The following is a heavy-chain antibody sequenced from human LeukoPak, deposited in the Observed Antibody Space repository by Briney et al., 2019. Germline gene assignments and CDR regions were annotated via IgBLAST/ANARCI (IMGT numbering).Heavy chain of an antibody. CDR1: GYTFIGYY. J-gene: IGHJ4*02. Sequence: ASVKVSCKASGYTFIGYYMHWVRQAPGQGLEWMGWINTNSGGTNYAQQFQGRVTMTRDTSITTAYMELSRLRSDDTAVYSCARVGGDGYSYGFDYWGQGTLVTVSS. V-gene: IGHV1-2*02. CDR2: INTNSGGT. D-gene: IGHD5-18*01. CDR3: ARVGGDGYSYGFDY.